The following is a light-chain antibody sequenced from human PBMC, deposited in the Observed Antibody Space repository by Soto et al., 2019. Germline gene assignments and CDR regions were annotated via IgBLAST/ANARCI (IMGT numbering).Light chain of an antibody. CDR3: ATWDDSLSGVV. J-gene: IGLJ2*01. CDR1: SSNIETHD. CDR2: SND. Sequence: QSVLTQPPSASGTPGQRVTISCSGGSSNIETHDIYWHQQLPGSAPKLLIYSNDQRPSGVPDRFSASKSGTSASLAISGLRSEDVAEYFCATWDDSLSGVVFGGGTKLTVL. V-gene: IGLV1-47*02.